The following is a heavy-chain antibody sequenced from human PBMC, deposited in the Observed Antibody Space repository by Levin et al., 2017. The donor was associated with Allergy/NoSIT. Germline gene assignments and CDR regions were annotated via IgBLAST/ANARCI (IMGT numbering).Heavy chain of an antibody. CDR2: ISGSGGST. Sequence: GESLKISCAASGFTFSSYAMSWVRQAPGKGLEWVSAISGSGGSTYYADSVKGRFTISRDNSKNTLYLQMNSLRAEDTAVYYCAKDLYYGSGSYDHWGQGTLVTVSS. J-gene: IGHJ4*02. CDR1: GFTFSSYA. D-gene: IGHD3-10*01. V-gene: IGHV3-23*01. CDR3: AKDLYYGSGSYDH.